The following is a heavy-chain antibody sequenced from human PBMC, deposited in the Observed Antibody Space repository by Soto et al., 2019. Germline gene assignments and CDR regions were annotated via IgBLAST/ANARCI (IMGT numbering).Heavy chain of an antibody. CDR1: GDSISTVDYF. V-gene: IGHV4-30-4*01. D-gene: IGHD3-16*02. Sequence: PSETLSLTCSVSGDSISTVDYFWAWIRQPPGQALEYIGYIYKSATTYYNPSFESRVAISLDTSKSQFSLNVTSVTAADTAVYFCARGRYRLPARSFPNCFDSWGQGTLVTVSS. CDR3: ARGRYRLPARSFPNCFDS. J-gene: IGHJ5*01. CDR2: IYKSATT.